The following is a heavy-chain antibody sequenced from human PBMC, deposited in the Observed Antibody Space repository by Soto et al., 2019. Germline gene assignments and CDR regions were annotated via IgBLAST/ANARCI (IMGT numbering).Heavy chain of an antibody. CDR3: ATGADSGFDSSFDY. V-gene: IGHV1-46*01. D-gene: IGHD5-12*01. CDR1: GYTFTSYY. CDR2: INPSGGST. Sequence: ASVKVSCXASGYTFTSYYMHWVRQAPGQGLEWMGIINPSGGSTTYAQKFQGRVTITADKYTGTAYMELSSLRSEDSAVYYCATGADSGFDSSFDYWGQGTLVTVSS. J-gene: IGHJ4*02.